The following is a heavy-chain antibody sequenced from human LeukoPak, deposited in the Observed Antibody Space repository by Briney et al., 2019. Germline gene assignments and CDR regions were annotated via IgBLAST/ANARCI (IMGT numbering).Heavy chain of an antibody. J-gene: IGHJ4*02. CDR1: GYTFTSYD. D-gene: IGHD5-18*01. Sequence: SVKVSCKASGYTFTSYDINWVRQATGQGLEWMGRIIPILGIANYAQKFQGRVTLTSDTSTNTVYMELSSLRSDDTAVYYCASGYTYGRDAFDIWGQGTLVTVSS. CDR3: ASGYTYGRDAFDI. CDR2: IIPILGIA. V-gene: IGHV1-69*04.